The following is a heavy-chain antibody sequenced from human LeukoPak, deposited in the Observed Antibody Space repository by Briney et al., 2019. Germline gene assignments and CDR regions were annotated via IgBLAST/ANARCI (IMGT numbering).Heavy chain of an antibody. V-gene: IGHV3-30*04. CDR2: MTYDGSNK. CDR3: ARDVRAAPHYDFFHYGMDV. CDR1: ELIFSDYA. J-gene: IGHJ6*02. Sequence: PGRSLRLSCAASELIFSDYAIHWVRQAPGKGLEWVALMTYDGSNKYYADSVKGRFTLSRDISKNTLYLQMNSLRAVDTAVYYCARDVRAAPHYDFFHYGMDVWGPGTTVTVAS. D-gene: IGHD3-22*01.